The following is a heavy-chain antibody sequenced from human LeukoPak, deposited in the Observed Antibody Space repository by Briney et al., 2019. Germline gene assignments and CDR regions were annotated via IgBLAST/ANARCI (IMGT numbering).Heavy chain of an antibody. CDR2: INAKSGDT. CDR1: GYTFTGYY. D-gene: IGHD3-22*01. V-gene: IGHV1-2*02. J-gene: IGHJ4*02. Sequence: ASVKVSCKASGYTFTGYYMHWVRQAPGQGLEWMGWINAKSGDTVYAKKFQGRVTMTRDTSISTAYMELTGLTFDDTAVYYCARDGPSMMVEFDYWGQGSLVTVSS. CDR3: ARDGPSMMVEFDY.